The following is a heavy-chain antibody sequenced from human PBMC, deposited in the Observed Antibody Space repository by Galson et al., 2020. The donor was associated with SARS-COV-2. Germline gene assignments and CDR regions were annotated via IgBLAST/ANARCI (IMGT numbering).Heavy chain of an antibody. CDR2: TSSDGSRE. Sequence: GESLKISCAASGFEFTDYVMHWVRQAPGRGLEWVAVTSSDGSREYYRDSVKGRFIISRDNSKSTLFLQMNSLRAEDSAVYYCSRESGGRYYYASVSYSVPPDYYYGVDVWGQGTTVTVSS. CDR3: SRESGGRYYYASVSYSVPPDYYYGVDV. J-gene: IGHJ6*02. V-gene: IGHV3-30*03. D-gene: IGHD3-10*01. CDR1: GFEFTDYV.